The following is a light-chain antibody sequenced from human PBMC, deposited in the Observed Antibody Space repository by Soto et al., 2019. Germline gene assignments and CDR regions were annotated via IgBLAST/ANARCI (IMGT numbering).Light chain of an antibody. Sequence: EIVLTQSPDTLSLSPGERATLSCRASQSVSSRYFAWYQQKPGQAPRLLIYGASSRATGIPDRFSGSGSGTDFTLTISRLQPEDFAVYYCQQYGSSVWTFGQGTKVDIK. V-gene: IGKV3-20*01. J-gene: IGKJ1*01. CDR1: QSVSSRY. CDR3: QQYGSSVWT. CDR2: GAS.